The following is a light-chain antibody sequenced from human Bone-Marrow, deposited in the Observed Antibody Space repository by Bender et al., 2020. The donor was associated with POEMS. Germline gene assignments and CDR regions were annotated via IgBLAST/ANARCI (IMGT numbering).Light chain of an antibody. Sequence: QSALTQPRSVSGSPGQSVTISCTGISSDVGGYNFVSWYQQHPGKAPKLMIYHVNKRPSGVSPRFSGSKSGNTASLTISGLQSEDEGDYYCCSYAFSRTWVFGGGTKLTVL. V-gene: IGLV2-11*01. CDR1: SSDVGGYNF. CDR3: CSYAFSRTWV. CDR2: HVN. J-gene: IGLJ3*02.